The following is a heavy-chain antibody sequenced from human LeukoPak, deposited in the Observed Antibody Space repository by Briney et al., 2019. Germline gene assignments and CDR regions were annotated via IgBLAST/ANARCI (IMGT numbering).Heavy chain of an antibody. J-gene: IGHJ4*02. CDR3: ARRLAGTEDY. V-gene: IGHV4-34*01. CDR1: GGSFNNYY. D-gene: IGHD6-13*01. CDR2: INHSGST. Sequence: PSETLSLTCAVYGGSFNNYYWNWIRQPPGKGLEWIGEINHSGSTNYNPSLKSRVTMSVDTSKNQFSLRLSSVTATDTAVYYCARRLAGTEDYWGQGTLVTVSS.